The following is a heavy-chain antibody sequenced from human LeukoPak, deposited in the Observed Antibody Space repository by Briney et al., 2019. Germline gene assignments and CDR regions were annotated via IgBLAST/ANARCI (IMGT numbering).Heavy chain of an antibody. CDR1: GYTFTGYY. D-gene: IGHD2-2*01. CDR2: INPNSGGT. CDR3: ARDVEYRDIVVVPAAVDY. J-gene: IGHJ4*02. Sequence: ASVKVSCKASGYTFTGYYMHWVRQAPGQGLEWMGWINPNSGGTNYAQKFQGRVTMTRDTSISTAYMELSRLRSDDTAVYYRARDVEYRDIVVVPAAVDYWGQGTLVTVSS. V-gene: IGHV1-2*02.